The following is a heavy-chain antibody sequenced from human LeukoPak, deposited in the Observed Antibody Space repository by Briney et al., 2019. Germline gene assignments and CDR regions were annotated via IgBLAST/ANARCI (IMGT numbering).Heavy chain of an antibody. J-gene: IGHJ3*02. CDR1: GVSISSSDYY. V-gene: IGHV4-39*07. CDR2: FYYSVNT. CDR3: ARQRTVSTTRGFDI. Sequence: SETLSLTCTVSGVSISSSDYYWGWIRQPPGKGLEWIGSFYYSVNTYYNPSLKSRVTISVDTSNNQLSLKLSSVTAADTAVYWCARQRTVSTTRGFDIWGQGTMVTVSS. D-gene: IGHD5/OR15-5a*01.